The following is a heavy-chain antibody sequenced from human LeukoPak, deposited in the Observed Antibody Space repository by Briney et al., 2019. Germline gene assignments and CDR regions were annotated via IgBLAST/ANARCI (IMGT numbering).Heavy chain of an antibody. CDR1: GFTFSSYS. CDR3: ARDPIGYSYGYYYGMDV. J-gene: IGHJ6*02. V-gene: IGHV3-66*01. Sequence: GGSLRLSCAASGFTFSSYSMNWVRQAPGKGLEWVSVIYSGGSTYYADSVKGRFTISRGNSKNTLYLQMNSLRAEDTAVYYCARDPIGYSYGYYYGMDVWGQGTTVTVSS. CDR2: IYSGGST. D-gene: IGHD5-18*01.